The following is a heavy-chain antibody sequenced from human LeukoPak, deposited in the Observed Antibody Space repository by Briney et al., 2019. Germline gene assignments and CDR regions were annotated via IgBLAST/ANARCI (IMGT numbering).Heavy chain of an antibody. J-gene: IGHJ4*02. V-gene: IGHV3-23*01. CDR3: AKANGYSYGSVDY. CDR1: GFTFSSYV. CDR2: ISGSGGST. Sequence: GGSLRLSCGASGFTFSSYVMRWVRQAPGKGLEWVSTISGSGGSTYYADSVKGRFTISRDNSKNTLYLQMNSLRAEDTAVYYCAKANGYSYGSVDYWGQGTLVTVSS. D-gene: IGHD5-18*01.